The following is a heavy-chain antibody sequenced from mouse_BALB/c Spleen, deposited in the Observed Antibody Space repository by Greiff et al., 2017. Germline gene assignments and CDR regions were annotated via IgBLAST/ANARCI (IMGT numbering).Heavy chain of an antibody. CDR2: ISSGSSTI. CDR1: GFTFSSFG. J-gene: IGHJ4*01. Sequence: EVHLVESGAGLVKPGGSRKLSCAASGFTFSSFGMHWVRQAPEKGLEWVAYISSGSSTIYYADKVKGRFTISRDNPENTLFLQMTSLRSEDTAMYYCARSYDYDDYAMDYWGKGTSVTVSA. D-gene: IGHD2-4*01. CDR3: ARSYDYDDYAMDY. V-gene: IGHV5-17*02.